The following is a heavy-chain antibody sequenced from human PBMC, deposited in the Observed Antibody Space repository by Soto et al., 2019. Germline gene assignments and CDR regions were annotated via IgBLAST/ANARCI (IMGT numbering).Heavy chain of an antibody. D-gene: IGHD4-4*01. Sequence: GGSLRLSCAASGFTFSNAWMNWVRQGPGKGLEWVGRIKSKSDGGTTDYAAPVNGRFTISRDDSKNILYLQMNSLKTEDTAMYYCTTEIPVTVRIDYWGQGALVTVSS. V-gene: IGHV3-15*07. CDR1: GFTFSNAW. CDR2: IKSKSDGGTT. CDR3: TTEIPVTVRIDY. J-gene: IGHJ4*02.